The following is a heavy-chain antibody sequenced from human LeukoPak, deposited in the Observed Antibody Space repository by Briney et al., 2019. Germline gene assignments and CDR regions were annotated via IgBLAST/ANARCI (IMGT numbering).Heavy chain of an antibody. Sequence: GGSLRLSCAASGFTFSSYEMNWVRQAPGKGLEWVSYISSSGSTIYYADSVKGRFTISRDNAKNSLYLQMSSLRAEDTAVYYCARENELWFGDSLDYWGQGTLVTVSS. CDR1: GFTFSSYE. J-gene: IGHJ4*02. CDR2: ISSSGSTI. D-gene: IGHD3-10*01. V-gene: IGHV3-48*03. CDR3: ARENELWFGDSLDY.